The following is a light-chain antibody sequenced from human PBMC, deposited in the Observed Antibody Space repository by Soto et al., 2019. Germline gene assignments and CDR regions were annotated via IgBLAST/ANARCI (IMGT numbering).Light chain of an antibody. CDR2: DAS. J-gene: IGKJ4*01. CDR3: QQRSNWL. CDR1: QSVSSY. Sequence: EIVLTQSPATLSLSPGERATLSCRASQSVSSYLAWYQQKPGQAPRLLIYDASSRATGIPARFSGSGSGTAFTLTIISLEPEDFAVYYCQQRSNWLFGGGTKVEIK. V-gene: IGKV3-11*01.